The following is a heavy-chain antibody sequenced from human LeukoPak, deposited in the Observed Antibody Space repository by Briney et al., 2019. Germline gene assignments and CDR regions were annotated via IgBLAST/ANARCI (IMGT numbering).Heavy chain of an antibody. CDR1: GGTFSSYA. D-gene: IGHD3-10*01. Sequence: ASVKVSCKASGGTFSSYAISWVRQAPGQGLEWMGGIIPIFGTANYAQKFQGRVTITADESTSTAYMELSSLRSEDTAVYYCARVLGLYGSGSYYNRPLDYWGQGTLVTVSS. V-gene: IGHV1-69*13. CDR2: IIPIFGTA. J-gene: IGHJ4*02. CDR3: ARVLGLYGSGSYYNRPLDY.